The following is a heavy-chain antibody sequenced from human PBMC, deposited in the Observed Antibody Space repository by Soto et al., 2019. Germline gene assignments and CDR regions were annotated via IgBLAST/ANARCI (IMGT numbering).Heavy chain of an antibody. J-gene: IGHJ4*02. V-gene: IGHV1-69*13. Sequence: SVNVSCKASGGTFSSYAISWVRQAPGQGLEWMGGIIPIFGTANYAQKFQGRVTITADESTSTAYMELSSLRSEDTAVYYCARGVHGGYDEPGLDYWGQGTLVTVSS. CDR3: ARGVHGGYDEPGLDY. CDR2: IIPIFGTA. CDR1: GGTFSSYA. D-gene: IGHD5-12*01.